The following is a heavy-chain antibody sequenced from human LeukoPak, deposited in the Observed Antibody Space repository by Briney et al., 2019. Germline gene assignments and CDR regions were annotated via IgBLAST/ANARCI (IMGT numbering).Heavy chain of an antibody. CDR3: AKDSSGWYATLDY. CDR2: ISGSGGST. Sequence: GGSLRLSCAASGFTFSSYSMNWVRQAPGKGLEWVSAISGSGGSTYYADSVKGRFTISRDNSKNTLYLQMNSLRAEDTAVYYCAKDSSGWYATLDYWGQGTLVTVSS. J-gene: IGHJ4*02. CDR1: GFTFSSYS. V-gene: IGHV3-23*01. D-gene: IGHD6-19*01.